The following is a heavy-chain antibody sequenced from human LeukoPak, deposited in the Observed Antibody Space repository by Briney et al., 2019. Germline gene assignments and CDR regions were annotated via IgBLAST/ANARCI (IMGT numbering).Heavy chain of an antibody. CDR1: GYTFTSYD. D-gene: IGHD1-14*01. Sequence: APVKVSCKASGYTFTSYDINWVRQATGQGLEWMGWMNPNSGNTGYAQKFQGGVTITRNTSISTAYMELSSLRSEDTAVYYCARSSSLNRHQIGYWGQGTLVTVSS. V-gene: IGHV1-8*03. CDR2: MNPNSGNT. J-gene: IGHJ4*02. CDR3: ARSSSLNRHQIGY.